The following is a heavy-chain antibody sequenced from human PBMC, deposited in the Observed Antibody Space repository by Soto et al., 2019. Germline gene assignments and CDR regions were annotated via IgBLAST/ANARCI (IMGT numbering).Heavy chain of an antibody. Sequence: QVQLVESGGGVVQPGRSLRLSCAASGFTFSSYGMHWVRQAPGKGLEWVAVISYDGSNKYYADSVKGGFTISRDKSKNTVYLQMSSLGAEDTAVYYCAKGGGVAAASNFDYWGPGTLVTVAS. CDR3: AKGGGVAAASNFDY. CDR1: GFTFSSYG. D-gene: IGHD6-25*01. CDR2: ISYDGSNK. V-gene: IGHV3-30*18. J-gene: IGHJ4*02.